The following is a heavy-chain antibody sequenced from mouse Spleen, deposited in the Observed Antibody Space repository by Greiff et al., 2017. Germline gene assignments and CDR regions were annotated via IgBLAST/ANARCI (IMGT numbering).Heavy chain of an antibody. Sequence: QVQLQQPGAELVKPGASVKLSCKASGYTFTSYWMHWVKQRPGQGLEWIGMIHPNSGSTNYNEKFKSKATLTVDKSSSTAYMQLSSLTSEDSAVYYCARSNDGYHPYYAMDYWGQGTSVTVSS. J-gene: IGHJ4*01. V-gene: IGHV1-64*01. CDR3: ARSNDGYHPYYAMDY. CDR1: GYTFTSYW. D-gene: IGHD2-3*01. CDR2: IHPNSGST.